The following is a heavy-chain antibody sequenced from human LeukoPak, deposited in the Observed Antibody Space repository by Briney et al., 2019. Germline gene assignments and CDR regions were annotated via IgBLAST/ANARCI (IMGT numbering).Heavy chain of an antibody. CDR2: IYYSGST. V-gene: IGHV4-39*01. Sequence: PSETLSLTCTVSGGSISSGSYYWSWIRQPPGKGLEWIGSIYYSGSTYYNSSLESRVTISIDTSKNQVSLNLTSMTAADTAVYYCAKSGGYGLIDYWGQGTLVTVSS. J-gene: IGHJ4*01. CDR1: GGSISSGSYY. CDR3: AKSGGYGLIDY. D-gene: IGHD1-26*01.